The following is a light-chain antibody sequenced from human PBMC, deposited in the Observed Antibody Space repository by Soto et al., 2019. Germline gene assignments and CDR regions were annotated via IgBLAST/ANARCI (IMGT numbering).Light chain of an antibody. CDR3: HQSYSTPTA. Sequence: DIQMTQSPSTVSAYVGDSVTITCRASQSISSYLNWYQQKPGKAPKLLIYAASSLQSGVPSRFTSSASGTHFTLTISSLQPEDIATYYCHQSYSTPTAVGGGTKVHIK. CDR2: AAS. V-gene: IGKV1-39*01. J-gene: IGKJ4*01. CDR1: QSISSY.